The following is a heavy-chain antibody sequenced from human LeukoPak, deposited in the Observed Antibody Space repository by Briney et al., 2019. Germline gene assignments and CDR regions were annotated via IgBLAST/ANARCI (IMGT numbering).Heavy chain of an antibody. CDR2: NFSHDGST. D-gene: IGHD3-10*01. CDR3: ARDSGSFRYDMDV. J-gene: IGHJ6*02. V-gene: IGHV1-46*02. Sequence: ASVKVSCKTSGHSFNSDHVHWVRQAPGQGLEWMGINFSHDGSTSNTEKFQGRVTMTRDTSTSTVYMELSSLRSEDTAVYYCARDSGSFRYDMDVWGQGTTVIVSS. CDR1: GHSFNSDH.